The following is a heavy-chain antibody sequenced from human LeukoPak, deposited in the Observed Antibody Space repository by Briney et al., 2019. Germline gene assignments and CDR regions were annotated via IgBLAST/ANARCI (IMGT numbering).Heavy chain of an antibody. CDR2: ISYDGSNK. V-gene: IGHV3-30*18. CDR3: AKDMGDYGDY. J-gene: IGHJ4*02. CDR1: GFTFSSYG. D-gene: IGHD3-16*01. Sequence: PGRSLRLSCAASGFTFSSYGMHWVRQAPGKGLEWVAVISYDGSNKYYADSVKGRFTISRDNSKNTLYLQMNSLRAEDTAVYYCAKDMGDYGDYWGQGTLVTVSS.